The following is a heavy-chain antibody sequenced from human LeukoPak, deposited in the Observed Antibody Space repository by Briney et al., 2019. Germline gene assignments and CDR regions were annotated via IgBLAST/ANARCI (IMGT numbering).Heavy chain of an antibody. D-gene: IGHD1-26*01. J-gene: IGHJ4*02. V-gene: IGHV3-23*01. CDR3: ATHQARGSHSKFDY. CDR1: GFTFSGYA. CDR2: IHNSGGGYST. Sequence: GGSLRLSCAASGFTFSGYAMSWVRQAPGKGLEWVSTIHNSGGGYSTYYADSVRGRFTVSRDNSDNTLFLQMYNMRAEDTAIYYCATHQARGSHSKFDYWGQGTLVTVSS.